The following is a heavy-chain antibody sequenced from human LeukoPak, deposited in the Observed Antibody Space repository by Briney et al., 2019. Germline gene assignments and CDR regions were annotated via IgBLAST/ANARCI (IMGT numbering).Heavy chain of an antibody. CDR3: ARGYYSLDV. CDR1: GDSISSYY. Sequence: PSETLSLTCTVSGDSISSYYWSWIRQPPGKGLEWIGYIYYSGSTNYNPSLKSRVTISVDTSKNQFSLKLSSVTAAYTAVYYCARGYYSLDVWGQGTTVTVSS. V-gene: IGHV4-59*01. J-gene: IGHJ6*02. CDR2: IYYSGST.